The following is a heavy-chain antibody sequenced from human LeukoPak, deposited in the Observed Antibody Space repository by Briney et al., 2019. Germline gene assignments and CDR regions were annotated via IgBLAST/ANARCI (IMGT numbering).Heavy chain of an antibody. CDR2: ISGSGGST. J-gene: IGHJ4*02. D-gene: IGHD5-12*01. CDR1: GFTFSSYX. V-gene: IGHV3-23*01. CDR3: AKPREYSGYDFDY. Sequence: ASGFTFSSYXXXXVRQAPGKGXXWVSAISGSGGSTYYADSVKGRFTFSRDNSKNTLYLQMNSLRAEDTAVYYCAKPREYSGYDFDYWGQGSLVTVSS.